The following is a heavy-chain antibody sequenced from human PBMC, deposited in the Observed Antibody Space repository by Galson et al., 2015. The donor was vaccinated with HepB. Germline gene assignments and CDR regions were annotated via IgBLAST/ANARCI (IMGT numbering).Heavy chain of an antibody. CDR3: ARCGGAPPYFYGLNV. Sequence: SVKVSCKASGYTFANFEIAWVRQAPGQGLEWMGRIAADNTKTNYAENFQGRVTMTADTSTSTVYLELRSLRSDDTATYYCARCGGAPPYFYGLNVWGQGTTVTVSS. CDR1: GYTFANFE. V-gene: IGHV1-18*04. CDR2: IAADNTKT. J-gene: IGHJ6*02. D-gene: IGHD3-10*01.